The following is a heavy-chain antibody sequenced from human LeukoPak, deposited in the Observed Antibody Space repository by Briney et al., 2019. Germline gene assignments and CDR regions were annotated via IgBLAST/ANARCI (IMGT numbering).Heavy chain of an antibody. CDR3: AKAIVVVPAAIGELGY. CDR1: GFTFSNYY. V-gene: IGHV3-23*01. D-gene: IGHD2-2*01. Sequence: GGSLRLSCVASGFTFSNYYMRWVRQAPGKGLEWVSAISGSGGSTYYADSVKGRFTISRDNSKNTLYLQMNSLRAEDTAVYYCAKAIVVVPAAIGELGYWGQGTLVTVSS. CDR2: ISGSGGST. J-gene: IGHJ4*02.